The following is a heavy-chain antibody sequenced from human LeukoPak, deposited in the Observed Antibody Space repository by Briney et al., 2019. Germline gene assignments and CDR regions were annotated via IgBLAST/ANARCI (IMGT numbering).Heavy chain of an antibody. D-gene: IGHD3-9*01. CDR3: AREFMTYYDILTGYNYFDY. CDR2: INPNSGGT. J-gene: IGHJ4*02. V-gene: IGHV1-2*02. Sequence: ASVKVSCKASGYTFTGYYMHWVRQAPGQGLEWMGWINPNSGGTNYAQKFQGRVTMTRDTSISTAYMELSRLRSDDTAVYYCAREFMTYYDILTGYNYFDYWGQGTLVTVSS. CDR1: GYTFTGYY.